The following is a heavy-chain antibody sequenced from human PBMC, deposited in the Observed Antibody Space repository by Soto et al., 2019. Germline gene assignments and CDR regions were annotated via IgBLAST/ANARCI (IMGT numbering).Heavy chain of an antibody. D-gene: IGHD1-26*01. CDR3: AKDPLGGGSYRNGGMDV. J-gene: IGHJ6*02. CDR1: GFTFDDYA. CDR2: ISWNSGSI. V-gene: IGHV3-9*01. Sequence: PGGSLRLSCAASGFTFDDYAMHWVRQAPGKGLEWVSGISWNSGSIGYADSVKGRFTISRDNAKNSLYLQMNSLRAEDTALYYCAKDPLGGGSYRNGGMDVWGQGTTVTVSS.